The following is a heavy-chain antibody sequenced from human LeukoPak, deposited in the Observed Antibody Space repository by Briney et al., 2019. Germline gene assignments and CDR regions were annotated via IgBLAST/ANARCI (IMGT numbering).Heavy chain of an antibody. Sequence: GGSLRLSCAASGFTFSSYSMNWVRQVPGKGLEWVSYISSSSSTIYYADSVKGRFTISRDNTKNSLYLQMNSLRAEDTAVYYCAREGYYYGSGSYYTVPCRIFDYWGQGTLVTVSS. D-gene: IGHD3-10*01. V-gene: IGHV3-48*04. J-gene: IGHJ4*02. CDR3: AREGYYYGSGSYYTVPCRIFDY. CDR2: ISSSSSTI. CDR1: GFTFSSYS.